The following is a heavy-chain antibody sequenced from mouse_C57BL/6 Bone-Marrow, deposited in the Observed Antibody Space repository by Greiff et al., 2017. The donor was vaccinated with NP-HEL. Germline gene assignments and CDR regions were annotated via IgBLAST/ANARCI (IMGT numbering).Heavy chain of an antibody. Sequence: VQLQQSGAELVKPGASVKLSCTASGFNIKDYYMHWVKQRTEQGLEWIGRIDPEDGETKCDPKFQGKSTITADPSSHPAYRQLSSLTSEDTAVYYCARTGYYGSSYDYAMDYWGQGTSVTVSS. CDR1: GFNIKDYY. CDR3: ARTGYYGSSYDYAMDY. D-gene: IGHD1-1*01. CDR2: IDPEDGET. V-gene: IGHV14-2*01. J-gene: IGHJ4*01.